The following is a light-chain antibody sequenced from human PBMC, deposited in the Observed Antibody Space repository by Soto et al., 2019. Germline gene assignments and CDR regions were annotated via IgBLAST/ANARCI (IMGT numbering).Light chain of an antibody. V-gene: IGLV2-14*01. CDR3: SSDRTVGAGV. Sequence: QSVLTQPASVSGSPGQSITISRTGTSNDVGRYNFVSWYQQHPGTAPKPMIFGVTNRPSGISHRFSGSKSGNTASLTISGHQAEDDAYYYCSSDRTVGAGVFGGGTKLTVL. J-gene: IGLJ3*02. CDR1: SNDVGRYNF. CDR2: GVT.